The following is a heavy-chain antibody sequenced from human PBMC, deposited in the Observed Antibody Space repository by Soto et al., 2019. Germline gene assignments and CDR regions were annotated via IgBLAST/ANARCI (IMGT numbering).Heavy chain of an antibody. CDR1: GFTFSNYW. Sequence: GGSLRLSCAASGFTFSNYWMHWVRQVPGRGLVWVSRISHDGSGTSYADSVKGRFTISRDNAKNTVYLQMNSLRAEDTAVYYCGSVFEYWGYGTLVTVSS. J-gene: IGHJ4*01. CDR2: ISHDGSGT. CDR3: GSVFEY. V-gene: IGHV3-74*01.